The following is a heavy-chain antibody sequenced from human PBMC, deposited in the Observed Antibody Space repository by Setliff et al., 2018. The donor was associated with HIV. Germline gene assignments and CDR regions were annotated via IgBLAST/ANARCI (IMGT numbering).Heavy chain of an antibody. CDR1: GYTFTSYD. J-gene: IGHJ3*02. CDR2: INPNSGGT. V-gene: IGHV1-2*05. CDR3: ARGGYSGYDTGDAFDI. D-gene: IGHD5-12*01. Sequence: ASVKVSCKASGYTFTSYDINWVRQAPGQGLEWLGRINPNSGGTKYAQKFQGRVTMTRDTSISTAYMQLSSLSSDDTVVYYCARGGYSGYDTGDAFDIWGQGTMVTVSS.